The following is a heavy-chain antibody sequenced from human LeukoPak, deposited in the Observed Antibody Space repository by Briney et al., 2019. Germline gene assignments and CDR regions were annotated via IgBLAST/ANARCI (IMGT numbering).Heavy chain of an antibody. V-gene: IGHV4-39*07. CDR2: IYYSGST. J-gene: IGHJ4*01. Sequence: PSETLSLTCAVSGVSISRGGYAWNWIRQPPGKGLEWIGSIYYSGSTYYNPSLKSRVTISVDTSKNQFSLKVTSVTAADTAVYYCAREAITMVREEPFGYWGHGSLVTVSS. CDR1: GVSISRGGYA. CDR3: AREAITMVREEPFGY. D-gene: IGHD3-10*01.